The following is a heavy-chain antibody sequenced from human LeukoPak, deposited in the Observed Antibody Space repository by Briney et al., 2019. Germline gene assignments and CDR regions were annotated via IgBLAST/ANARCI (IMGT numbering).Heavy chain of an antibody. D-gene: IGHD6-19*01. CDR3: ARDLGLGRGWYGGDY. Sequence: GRSLRLSCAASGFTFSNYGMDWVRQAPGKGLEWVAIISNDGSNKYYADSVKGRFTLSRDNSKHTVYLQMNSLRVEDTAVYYCARDLGLGRGWYGGDYWGQGTLVTVSS. J-gene: IGHJ4*02. V-gene: IGHV3-30*19. CDR2: ISNDGSNK. CDR1: GFTFSNYG.